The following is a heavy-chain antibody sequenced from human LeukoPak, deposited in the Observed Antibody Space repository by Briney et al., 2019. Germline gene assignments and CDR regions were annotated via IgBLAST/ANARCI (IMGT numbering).Heavy chain of an antibody. V-gene: IGHV3-7*01. J-gene: IGHJ4*02. CDR3: ARDGGYSYGYTFDY. Sequence: GGSLRLSCAASGFIFSNYWMNWVRQAPGKGLEWVANIKQDGSEKYYVDSVKGRFTISRDNAKNSLYLQMNSLRAEDTAVYYCARDGGYSYGYTFDYWGQGTLVTVSS. CDR1: GFIFSNYW. CDR2: IKQDGSEK. D-gene: IGHD5-18*01.